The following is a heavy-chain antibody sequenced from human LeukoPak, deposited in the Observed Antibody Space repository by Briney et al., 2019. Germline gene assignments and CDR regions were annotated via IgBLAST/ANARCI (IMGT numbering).Heavy chain of an antibody. V-gene: IGHV1-2*06. Sequence: ASVKVSCKASGYTFTGYHMHWVRQAPGQGLEWMGRTNPNSGDTNYAQKFQGRVTMTRDTSISTAYMELSRLRSDDTAVYYCARDYCSSTSCLFDYWGQGTLVTVSS. CDR2: TNPNSGDT. D-gene: IGHD2-2*01. CDR3: ARDYCSSTSCLFDY. CDR1: GYTFTGYH. J-gene: IGHJ4*02.